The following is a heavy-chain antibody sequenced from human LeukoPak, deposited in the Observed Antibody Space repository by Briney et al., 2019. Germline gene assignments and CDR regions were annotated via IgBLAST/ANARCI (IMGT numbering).Heavy chain of an antibody. D-gene: IGHD1-14*01. CDR1: GGSISSGDYY. Sequence: SETLSLTCTVSGGSISSGDYYWSWIRQPPGKGLEWIGYIYYSGSTYYNPSLKSRVTISVDTSKNQFSLKLSSVTAADTAVYYCARGKDPEGLTAPNWFDPWGQGTLVTVSS. J-gene: IGHJ5*02. V-gene: IGHV4-30-4*01. CDR2: IYYSGST. CDR3: ARGKDPEGLTAPNWFDP.